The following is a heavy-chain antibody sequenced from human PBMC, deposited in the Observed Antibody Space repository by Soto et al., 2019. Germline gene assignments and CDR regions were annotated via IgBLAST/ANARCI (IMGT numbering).Heavy chain of an antibody. CDR3: ARGRLDLRWKTSGIDY. CDR1: GYTFTGYY. Sequence: ASVKVSCKASGYTFTGYYMHWVRQAPGQGLEWMGIINPSGGSTSYAQKFQGRVTMTRDTSTSTVYMELSSLRSEDTAVYYCARGRLDLRWKTSGIDYWGQGTLVTAPQ. V-gene: IGHV1-46*03. CDR2: INPSGGST. J-gene: IGHJ4*02. D-gene: IGHD4-17*01.